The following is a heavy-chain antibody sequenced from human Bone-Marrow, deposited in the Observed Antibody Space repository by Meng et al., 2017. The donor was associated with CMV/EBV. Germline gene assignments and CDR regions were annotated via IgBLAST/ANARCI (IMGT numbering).Heavy chain of an antibody. J-gene: IGHJ4*02. CDR3: ARVRGFGELYRSTFGS. D-gene: IGHD3-10*01. V-gene: IGHV1-2*02. CDR1: GYTFTGYY. Sequence: ASVKVSCKASGYTFTGYYMHWVRQAPGQGLEWMGWINPNSGGTNYAQKFQGRVTMTRDTSISTDYMELSRLRSDDTAVYYCARVRGFGELYRSTFGSWGQGTLVTVSS. CDR2: INPNSGGT.